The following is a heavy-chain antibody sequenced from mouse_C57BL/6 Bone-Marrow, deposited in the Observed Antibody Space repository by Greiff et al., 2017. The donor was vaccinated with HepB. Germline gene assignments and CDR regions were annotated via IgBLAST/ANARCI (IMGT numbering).Heavy chain of an antibody. CDR1: GFTFSSYG. CDR2: ISSGGSYT. Sequence: EVQLVESGGDLVKPGGSLKLSCAASGFTFSSYGMSWVRQTPDKRLEWVATISSGGSYTYYPDSVKGRFTISRDNAKNTLYLQMSSLKSEDPAMYYCARRISPPWGQGTLVTVSA. CDR3: ARRISPP. V-gene: IGHV5-6*01. J-gene: IGHJ3*01.